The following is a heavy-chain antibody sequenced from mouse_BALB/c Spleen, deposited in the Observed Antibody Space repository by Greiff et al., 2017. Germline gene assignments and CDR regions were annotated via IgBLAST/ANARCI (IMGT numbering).Heavy chain of an antibody. V-gene: IGHV10-1*02. D-gene: IGHD4-1*01. Sequence: EVQGVESGGGLVQPKGSLKLSCAASGFTFNTYAMNWVRQAPGKGLEWVARIRSKSNNYATYYADSVKDRFTISRDDSQSMLYLQMNNLKTEDTAMYYCLRNWDGGYWYFDVWGAGTTVTVSS. J-gene: IGHJ1*01. CDR2: IRSKSNNYAT. CDR3: LRNWDGGYWYFDV. CDR1: GFTFNTYA.